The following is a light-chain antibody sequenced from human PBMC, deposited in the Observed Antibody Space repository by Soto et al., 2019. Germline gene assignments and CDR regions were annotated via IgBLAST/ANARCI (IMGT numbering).Light chain of an antibody. CDR1: SSNIGADYD. V-gene: IGLV1-40*01. CDR3: QSYDNSLSTHVV. J-gene: IGLJ2*01. Sequence: QSALTQPPSVSGAPGQMVTISCTGSSSNIGADYDVHWYQQLPGTAPKLLIYANNNRPSGVPDRFSGSKSGTSASLAITGLQAEDEADYYCQSYDNSLSTHVVFGGGTKLTVL. CDR2: ANN.